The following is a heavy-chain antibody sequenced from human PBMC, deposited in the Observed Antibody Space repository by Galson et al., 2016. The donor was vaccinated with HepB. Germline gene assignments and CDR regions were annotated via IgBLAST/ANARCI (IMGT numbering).Heavy chain of an antibody. CDR2: LWYDGSNK. V-gene: IGHV3-33*01. Sequence: SLRLSCAASGFTFSSYGMHWVRQAPGKGLEWVAVLWYDGSNKYYADSVKGRFTISRDNSKNTLYPQMHSLRAEDTAVYYCARGRYDILTLENWGQGTLVTVSS. CDR3: ARGRYDILTLEN. CDR1: GFTFSSYG. J-gene: IGHJ4*02. D-gene: IGHD3-9*01.